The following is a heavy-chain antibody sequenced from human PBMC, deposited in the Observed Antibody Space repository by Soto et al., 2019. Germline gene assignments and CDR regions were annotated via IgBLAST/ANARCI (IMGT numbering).Heavy chain of an antibody. J-gene: IGHJ4*02. CDR1: GLTFSAYG. CDR3: AKDEYYYSRSGYYIFDS. Sequence: GGSLRLSCEVSGLTFSAYGMHWVRQAPGKGLEWVAAISHDGTNKNYGDSVKGRFTISRDNSKKTLYLQMNSLRPEDTALYYCAKDEYYYSRSGYYIFDSWGQGTLVTGS. D-gene: IGHD3-22*01. V-gene: IGHV3-30*18. CDR2: ISHDGTNK.